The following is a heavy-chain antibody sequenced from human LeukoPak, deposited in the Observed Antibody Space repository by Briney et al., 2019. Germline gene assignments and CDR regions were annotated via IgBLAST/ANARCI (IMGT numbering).Heavy chain of an antibody. CDR2: IYHSGST. V-gene: IGHV4-30-2*01. J-gene: IGHJ4*02. CDR1: GGSISSGGYY. D-gene: IGHD5-12*01. CDR3: ASTDIVATISKGTFAY. Sequence: SQTLSLTCTVSGGSISSGGYYWSWIRQPPGKGLEWIGYIYHSGSTYYNPSLKSRVTISVDRSKNQFSLKLSSVTAADTAVYYCASTDIVATISKGTFAYWGQGTLVTVSS.